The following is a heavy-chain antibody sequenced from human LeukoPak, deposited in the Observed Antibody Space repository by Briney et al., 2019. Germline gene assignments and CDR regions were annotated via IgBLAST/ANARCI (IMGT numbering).Heavy chain of an antibody. CDR2: IHSSGST. D-gene: IGHD3-16*01. V-gene: IGHV4-59*01. CDR1: GGSISDYY. J-gene: IGHJ4*02. CDR3: ARIEGDNSLDY. Sequence: SETLSLTCTVSGGSISDYYWTWIRQPPGKGLEWIAYIHSSGSTNYNPSLKSRVIISVDTSRSQLSLKLSSVTAADAAVYYCARIEGDNSLDYWGQGTLVTVSS.